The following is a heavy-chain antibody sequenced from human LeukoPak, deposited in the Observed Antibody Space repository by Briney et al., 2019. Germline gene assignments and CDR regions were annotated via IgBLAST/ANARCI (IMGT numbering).Heavy chain of an antibody. Sequence: ASVKVSCKASGYTFTSYAMHWVRQAPGQRLEWMGWINAGNGNTKYSQKFQGRVTITRDTSASTAYMELSSLRSEDTAVYYYARRGAVATGGYYGMDVWGQGTTVTVSS. D-gene: IGHD6-19*01. J-gene: IGHJ6*02. CDR1: GYTFTSYA. CDR2: INAGNGNT. CDR3: ARRGAVATGGYYGMDV. V-gene: IGHV1-3*01.